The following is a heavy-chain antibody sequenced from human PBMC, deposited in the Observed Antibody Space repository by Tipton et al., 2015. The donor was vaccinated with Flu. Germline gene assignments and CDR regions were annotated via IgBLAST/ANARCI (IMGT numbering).Heavy chain of an antibody. V-gene: IGHV4-34*01. CDR1: GGSFGGYY. J-gene: IGHJ5*02. D-gene: IGHD3-10*01. Sequence: TLSLTCGVYGGSFGGYYWSWIRQPPGKRLEWIGEINDSGRTNYNPSFKSRLTMSVDTSKKQFSLNLTSVTAADTAIYYCARVGRITMIRGYKWFNPWDQGILVTVSS. CDR2: INDSGRT. CDR3: ARVGRITMIRGYKWFNP.